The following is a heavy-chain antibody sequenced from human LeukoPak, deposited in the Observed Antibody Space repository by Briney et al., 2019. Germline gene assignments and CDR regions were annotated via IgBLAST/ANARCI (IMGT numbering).Heavy chain of an antibody. D-gene: IGHD2-2*01. Sequence: PAGSLSLSCAASGFTFSSYEMNWVRQAPGKGLEWVSYISSSGSTIYYADSVKGRFTISRDNAKNSLYLQMNSLRAEDTAVYYCASRLYCSSTSCYETGAFDIWGQGTMVTVSS. J-gene: IGHJ3*02. V-gene: IGHV3-48*03. CDR3: ASRLYCSSTSCYETGAFDI. CDR2: ISSSGSTI. CDR1: GFTFSSYE.